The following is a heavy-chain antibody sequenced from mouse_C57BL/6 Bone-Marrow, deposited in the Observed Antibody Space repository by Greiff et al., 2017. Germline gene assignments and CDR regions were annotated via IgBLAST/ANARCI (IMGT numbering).Heavy chain of an antibody. Sequence: EVKVVESGGGLVQPGGSLKLSCAASGFTFSDYYMYWVRQTPEKRLEWVAYISNGGGSTYYPDTVKGRFTISRDNAKNTLYLQMSRLKSEDTAMYYCARQQDYAWFAYWGQGTLVTVSA. CDR1: GFTFSDYY. J-gene: IGHJ3*01. V-gene: IGHV5-12*01. CDR3: ARQQDYAWFAY. CDR2: ISNGGGST. D-gene: IGHD2-4*01.